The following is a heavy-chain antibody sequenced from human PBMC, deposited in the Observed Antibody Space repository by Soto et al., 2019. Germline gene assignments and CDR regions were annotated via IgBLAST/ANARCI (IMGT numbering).Heavy chain of an antibody. Sequence: EVQLVESGGGLVKPGGSLRLSCAASGFTFSSYSMNWVRQAPGKGLEWVSSISSSSSYIYYADSVKGRFTISRDNAKNSLYLQMNSLRAEDTAVYYCARLFTATNYYGSGSYPYYYGMDVWGQGTTVTVSS. CDR1: GFTFSSYS. V-gene: IGHV3-21*01. D-gene: IGHD3-10*01. CDR3: ARLFTATNYYGSGSYPYYYGMDV. CDR2: ISSSSSYI. J-gene: IGHJ6*02.